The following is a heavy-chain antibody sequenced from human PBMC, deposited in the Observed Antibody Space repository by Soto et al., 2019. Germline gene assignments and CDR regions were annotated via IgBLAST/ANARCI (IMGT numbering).Heavy chain of an antibody. J-gene: IGHJ6*02. Sequence: GGSLRLSCAASGFTFSSFEMNWVRQAPGKGLEWVSYISSGGSTISYADSVKGRFTISRDNARNSLYLQMNSLRAEDTAVYYCARDLRREWELRRGGMDVWGQGTTVTVSS. CDR1: GFTFSSFE. CDR3: ARDLRREWELRRGGMDV. D-gene: IGHD1-26*01. V-gene: IGHV3-48*03. CDR2: ISSGGSTI.